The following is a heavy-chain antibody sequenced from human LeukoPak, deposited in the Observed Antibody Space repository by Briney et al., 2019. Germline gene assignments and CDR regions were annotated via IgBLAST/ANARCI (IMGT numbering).Heavy chain of an antibody. D-gene: IGHD3-22*01. V-gene: IGHV3-23*01. CDR3: AEPEGGYYDIRPD. Sequence: GGSLRLSCAASGFTFSSYAMSWVRQAPGKGLEWVSAISGSGSTYYADSVKGRFTISRDNSKNTLYLQMNSLRAEDTAVYYCAEPEGGYYDIRPDWGQGTLVTVSS. J-gene: IGHJ4*02. CDR2: ISGSGST. CDR1: GFTFSSYA.